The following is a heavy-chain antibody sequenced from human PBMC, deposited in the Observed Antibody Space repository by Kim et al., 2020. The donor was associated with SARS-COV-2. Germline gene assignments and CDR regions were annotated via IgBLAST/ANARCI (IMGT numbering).Heavy chain of an antibody. CDR3: ARDSGDYGSAFDI. CDR2: IYSGGST. D-gene: IGHD3-10*01. V-gene: IGHV3-53*01. J-gene: IGHJ3*02. Sequence: GGSLRLSCAASGFTVSSNYMSWVRQAPGKGLEWVSVIYSGGSTYYADSVKGRFTISRDNSKNTLYLQMNSLRAEDTAVYYCARDSGDYGSAFDIWGQGTMVTVSS. CDR1: GFTVSSNY.